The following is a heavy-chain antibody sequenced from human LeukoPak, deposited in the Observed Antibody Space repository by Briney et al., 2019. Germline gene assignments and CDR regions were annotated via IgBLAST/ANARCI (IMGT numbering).Heavy chain of an antibody. V-gene: IGHV1-8*01. D-gene: IGHD2-15*01. Sequence: ASVKVSCKASGYTFTSYDINWVRQATGQGLEWMGWMNPNSGNTGYAQKFQGRVTMTRNTSISTAYMELSSLRSEDTAVCYCARGTMYCSGGSCYSGDWFDPWGQGTLVTVSS. CDR3: ARGTMYCSGGSCYSGDWFDP. CDR2: MNPNSGNT. CDR1: GYTFTSYD. J-gene: IGHJ5*02.